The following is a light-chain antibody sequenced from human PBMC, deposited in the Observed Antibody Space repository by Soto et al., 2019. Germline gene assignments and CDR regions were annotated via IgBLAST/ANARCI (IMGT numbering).Light chain of an antibody. CDR3: QQYGGSPSIT. Sequence: EIVLTQSPGTVSLSPGERATLSCRASQSVSKNYLTWYQQKPGQAPRLLIYNTSSRATGIPDRFSGSGSGTDFTLTISRLEPADCAVYYCQQYGGSPSITFGQGTRLAIK. V-gene: IGKV3-20*01. CDR2: NTS. J-gene: IGKJ5*01. CDR1: QSVSKNY.